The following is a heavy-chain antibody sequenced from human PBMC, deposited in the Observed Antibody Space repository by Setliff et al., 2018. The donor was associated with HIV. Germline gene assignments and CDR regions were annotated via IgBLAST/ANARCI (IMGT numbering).Heavy chain of an antibody. CDR2: ISYDGSNE. Sequence: PGGSLRLSCAASGFIFSNYAMHWVRQAPGKGLECVAVISYDGSNEYYGDSVKGRFTISRDNSKNTLYLRINSLRAEDTAVYYCAKEPGGSGWYYFDYWGQGALVTVSS. J-gene: IGHJ4*02. D-gene: IGHD6-19*01. CDR1: GFIFSNYA. CDR3: AKEPGGSGWYYFDY. V-gene: IGHV3-30*18.